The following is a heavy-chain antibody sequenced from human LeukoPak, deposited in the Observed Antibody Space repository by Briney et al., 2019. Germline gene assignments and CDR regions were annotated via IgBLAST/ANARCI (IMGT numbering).Heavy chain of an antibody. CDR1: GYTLTELS. D-gene: IGHD6-13*01. CDR2: FDPEDGET. Sequence: ASVKVCCKVSGYTLTELSMHWVRQAPGKGLEWVGGFDPEDGETIYAQKFQGRVTMTEDTSTDTAYMELSSLRSEDTAVYYCVTDSGSSWYKGYYGMDVWGQGTTVTVSS. J-gene: IGHJ6*02. V-gene: IGHV1-24*01. CDR3: VTDSGSSWYKGYYGMDV.